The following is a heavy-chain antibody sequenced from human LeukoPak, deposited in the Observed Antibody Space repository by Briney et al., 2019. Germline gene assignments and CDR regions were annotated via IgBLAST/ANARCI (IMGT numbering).Heavy chain of an antibody. CDR1: GFIVSSSY. V-gene: IGHV3-66*01. J-gene: IGHJ4*02. CDR2: IYSGGST. CDR3: ARDSGTGYTSGWYGLDY. Sequence: GGSLRLSCAASGFIVSSSYMSWVRQAPGKGLEWVSVIYSGGSTYYADSVKGRFTISRDNSKKTLYLQMNSVRVKDTAVYYCARDSGTGYTSGWYGLDYWGQGTLVTVSS. D-gene: IGHD6-19*01.